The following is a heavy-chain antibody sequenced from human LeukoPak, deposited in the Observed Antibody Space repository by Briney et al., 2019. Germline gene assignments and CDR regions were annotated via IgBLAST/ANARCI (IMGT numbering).Heavy chain of an antibody. Sequence: SQTLSLTCAISGDSVSSNSASWNWIRQSPSRGLECLGRTYYRSKWYNDYAVSVKSRITINPDTSKNQFSLQLNSVTPEDTAVYYCARAGTLLGRGAFDIWGRGTMVTVSS. CDR3: ARAGTLLGRGAFDI. CDR2: TYYRSKWYN. CDR1: GDSVSSNSAS. V-gene: IGHV6-1*01. J-gene: IGHJ3*02. D-gene: IGHD2-21*02.